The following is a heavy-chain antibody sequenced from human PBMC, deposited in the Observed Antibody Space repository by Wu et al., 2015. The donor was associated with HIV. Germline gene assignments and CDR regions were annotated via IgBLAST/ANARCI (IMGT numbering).Heavy chain of an antibody. J-gene: IGHJ4*02. Sequence: QVQLVQSGAEVKRPGASVKVSCKASGYTFTGYYMHWVRQAPGQGLEWVGWINQNGGGATHVQKFQGRVAMTRDTSISTAFMELSRLRFDDTALYFCTRSTFAGSSDTWYSFDKWGQGTLVTVSS. V-gene: IGHV1-2*02. CDR2: INQNGGGA. D-gene: IGHD6-13*01. CDR1: GYTFTGYY. CDR3: TRSTFAGSSDTWYSFDK.